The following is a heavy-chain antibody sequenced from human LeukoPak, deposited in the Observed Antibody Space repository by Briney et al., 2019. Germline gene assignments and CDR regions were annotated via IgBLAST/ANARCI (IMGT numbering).Heavy chain of an antibody. CDR3: ARDKEVQLLFVDY. Sequence: ASVRVSCKASGYTFTGYYMHWVRQAPGQGLEWMGWINPNSGGTNYAQKFQGRVTMTRDTSISTAYMELSRLRSDDTAVYYCARDKEVQLLFVDYWGQGTLVTVSS. V-gene: IGHV1-2*02. J-gene: IGHJ4*02. D-gene: IGHD2-2*01. CDR2: INPNSGGT. CDR1: GYTFTGYY.